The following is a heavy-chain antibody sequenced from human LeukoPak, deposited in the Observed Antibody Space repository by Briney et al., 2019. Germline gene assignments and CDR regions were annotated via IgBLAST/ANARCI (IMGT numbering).Heavy chain of an antibody. D-gene: IGHD2-15*01. V-gene: IGHV1-18*04. CDR3: AIIVEPHFDY. CDR1: GYTFTSYG. J-gene: IGHJ4*02. Sequence: ASVKVSCKASGYTFTSYGISWVRHAPGQGLEWMGWISAYNGNTNYEQTLQGRVTMTTDTSTSTAYMELRSLRSDDTAVYYCAIIVEPHFDYWSQGTLVTVS. CDR2: ISAYNGNT.